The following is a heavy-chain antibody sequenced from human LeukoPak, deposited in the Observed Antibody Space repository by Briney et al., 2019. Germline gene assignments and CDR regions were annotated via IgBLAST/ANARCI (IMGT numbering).Heavy chain of an antibody. D-gene: IGHD3-9*01. CDR3: QILTG. J-gene: IGHJ4*02. CDR2: ISSSSSYI. V-gene: IGHV3-21*04. Sequence: GGSLRLSCAASGFTVSSNYMSWVRQAPGKGLEWVSSISSSSSYIYYADSVKGRFTISRDNSKNTLYLQMNSLRAEDTAVYYCQILTGWGQGTLVTVSS. CDR1: GFTVSSNY.